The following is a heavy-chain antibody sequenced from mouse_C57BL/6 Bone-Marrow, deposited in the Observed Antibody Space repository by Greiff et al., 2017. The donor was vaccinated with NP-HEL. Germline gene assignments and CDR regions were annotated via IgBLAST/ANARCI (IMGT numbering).Heavy chain of an antibody. CDR1: GFTFSSYA. D-gene: IGHD2-5*01. J-gene: IGHJ3*01. Sequence: EVKVVESGGGLVKPGGSLKLSCAASGFTFSSYAMSWVRQTPEKRLEWVATISDGGSYTYYPDNVKGRFTISRDNAKNNLYLQMSHLKSEDTAMYYCARGYSNLFAYWGQGTLVTVSA. CDR3: ARGYSNLFAY. CDR2: ISDGGSYT. V-gene: IGHV5-4*03.